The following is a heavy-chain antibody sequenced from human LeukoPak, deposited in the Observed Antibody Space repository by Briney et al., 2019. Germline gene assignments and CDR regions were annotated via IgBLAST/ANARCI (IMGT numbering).Heavy chain of an antibody. CDR3: ARDDVELPRRHFDY. D-gene: IGHD1-26*01. CDR1: GFTFSSYE. J-gene: IGHJ4*02. Sequence: PGGSLRLSCAASGFTFSSYEMNWVRQAPGKGLEWVSSISSSSSYIYYADSVKGRFTISRDNAKNSLYLQMNSLRAEDTAVYYCARDDVELPRRHFDYWGQGTLVTVSS. CDR2: ISSSSSYI. V-gene: IGHV3-21*01.